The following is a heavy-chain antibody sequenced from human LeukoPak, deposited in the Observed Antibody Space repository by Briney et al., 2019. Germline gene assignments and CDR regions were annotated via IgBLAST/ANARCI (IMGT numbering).Heavy chain of an antibody. CDR3: AKVDWLSTELWFDP. CDR1: GFTFSSYA. CDR2: ISGSGGST. D-gene: IGHD3-9*01. V-gene: IGHV3-23*01. Sequence: SGGSLRLSCAASGFTFSSYAMSWVRQAPGKGLEWVSAISGSGGSTYYADSVKGRFTISRDNSKNTLYLQMNSLRAEDTAVYYCAKVDWLSTELWFDPWGQGTLVTVSS. J-gene: IGHJ5*02.